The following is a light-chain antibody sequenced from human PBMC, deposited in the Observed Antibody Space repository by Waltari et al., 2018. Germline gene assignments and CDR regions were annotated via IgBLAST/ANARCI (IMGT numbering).Light chain of an antibody. CDR3: SSYTSSSNWV. Sequence: QSALTQPASVSGSPGQSITITCTGTSSYVGGSNYVSWYQQHPGKAPKLMSYDVSNRPSGVSNRFSGSKSGNTASLTISGLQAEDEADYYCSSYTSSSNWVFGGGTKLTVL. J-gene: IGLJ3*02. CDR2: DVS. CDR1: SSYVGGSNY. V-gene: IGLV2-14*03.